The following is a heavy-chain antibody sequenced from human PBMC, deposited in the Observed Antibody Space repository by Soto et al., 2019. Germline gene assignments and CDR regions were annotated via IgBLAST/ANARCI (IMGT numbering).Heavy chain of an antibody. CDR1: GYTFTSCA. D-gene: IGHD2-21*02. J-gene: IGHJ6*02. Sequence: ASVKVSCKASGYTFTSCAMHWVRQAPGQRLEWMGWISAGNGNTKYSQKFQGRATITRDTSASTAYMELSSLRSEDTAVYYCASAYCGGDCSNYYYGMDVWGQGTTVTVSS. V-gene: IGHV1-3*01. CDR2: ISAGNGNT. CDR3: ASAYCGGDCSNYYYGMDV.